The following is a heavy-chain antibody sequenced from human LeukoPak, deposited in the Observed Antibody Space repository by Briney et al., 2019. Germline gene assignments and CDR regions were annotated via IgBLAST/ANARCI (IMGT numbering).Heavy chain of an antibody. J-gene: IGHJ4*02. CDR2: ISYDGNEQ. V-gene: IGHV3-30*04. CDR3: ARDGTIYGILPHLDY. CDR1: GFVFSGHA. D-gene: IGHD3-3*01. Sequence: PGRSLRLSCAATGFVFSGHAMHWVRQAPGKGLEWVAVISYDGNEQYYADSVKGRFSVSRDDSRSTMYLQMNSLRTEDTATYYCARDGTIYGILPHLDYWGQGTLVTVAP.